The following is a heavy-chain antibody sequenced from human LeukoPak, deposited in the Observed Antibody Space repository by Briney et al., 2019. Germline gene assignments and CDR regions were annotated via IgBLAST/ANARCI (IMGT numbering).Heavy chain of an antibody. CDR3: ARDRGRTDYVWGSYRPY. V-gene: IGHV3-48*04. J-gene: IGHJ4*02. CDR1: GFTFSSYS. CDR2: ISSSSSTI. Sequence: PGGSLRLSCAASGFTFSSYSMNWVRQAPGRGLEWVSYISSSSSTIYYADSVKGRFTISRDNAKNSLYLQMNSLRAEDTAVYYCARDRGRTDYVWGSYRPYWGQGTLVTVSS. D-gene: IGHD3-16*02.